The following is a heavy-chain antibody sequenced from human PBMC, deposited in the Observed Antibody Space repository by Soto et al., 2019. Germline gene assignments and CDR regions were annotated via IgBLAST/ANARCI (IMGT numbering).Heavy chain of an antibody. CDR1: GYTFTSYA. V-gene: IGHV1-3*01. Sequence: ASVKVSCKASGYTFTSYAMHWVRQAPGQRLEWMGWINAGNGNTKYSQKFQGRVTITRDTSASTAYMELSSLRSEDTAVYYCARDPHYYDSSGYYWGWFDPWGQGTLVTVS. CDR3: ARDPHYYDSSGYYWGWFDP. CDR2: INAGNGNT. D-gene: IGHD3-22*01. J-gene: IGHJ5*02.